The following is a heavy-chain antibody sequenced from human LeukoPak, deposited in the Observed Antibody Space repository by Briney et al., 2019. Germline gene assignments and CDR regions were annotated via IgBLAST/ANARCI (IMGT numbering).Heavy chain of an antibody. J-gene: IGHJ4*02. Sequence: PSETLSLTCTVSGGSISSGSYYWSWIRQPAGKGLEWIGRIYTSGSTNYNPSLKSRVTISVDTSKNQFSLKLSSVTAADTAVYYCASLAAPEGFDYWGQGTLVTVSS. V-gene: IGHV4-61*02. D-gene: IGHD6-13*01. CDR3: ASLAAPEGFDY. CDR2: IYTSGST. CDR1: GGSISSGSYY.